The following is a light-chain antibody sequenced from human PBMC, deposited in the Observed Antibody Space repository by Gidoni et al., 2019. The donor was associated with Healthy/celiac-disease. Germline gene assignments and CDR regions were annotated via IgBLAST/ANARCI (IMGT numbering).Light chain of an antibody. CDR3: QQYSSSPPFT. CDR1: QSVSSSY. Sequence: EIVLTQSPGTLSLSPGERATLSCRASQSVSSSYLAWYQQKPGQAPRLLIYCASSSSTGIPDRFSGSGSATDFSLPISRLEPEDFAVYYCQQYSSSPPFTFGQGTRLEIK. J-gene: IGKJ5*01. CDR2: CAS. V-gene: IGKV3-20*01.